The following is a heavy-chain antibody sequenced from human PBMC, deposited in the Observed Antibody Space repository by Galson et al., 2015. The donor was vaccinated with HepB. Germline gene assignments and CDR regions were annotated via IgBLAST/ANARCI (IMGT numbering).Heavy chain of an antibody. V-gene: IGHV3-30*18. J-gene: IGHJ6*02. D-gene: IGHD1-26*01. CDR3: AKGLHSGSYSDVYYGMDV. CDR2: TSHDENDQ. Sequence: SLRLSCAASGFIFSSYGMHWVRQAPGKGLEWAAVTSHDENDQRYADSVKGRFTISRDNAKNTLYLQMNSLRPEDTAVYYCAKGLHSGSYSDVYYGMDVWGQGTTVTVSS. CDR1: GFIFSSYG.